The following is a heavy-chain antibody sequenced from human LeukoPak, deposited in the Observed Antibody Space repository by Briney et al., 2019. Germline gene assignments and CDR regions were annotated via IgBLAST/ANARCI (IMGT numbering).Heavy chain of an antibody. CDR1: GFTVSSNF. J-gene: IGHJ3*02. CDR2: LYSGGTT. CDR3: ARAIGYSSGRRDDAFDI. D-gene: IGHD6-19*01. V-gene: IGHV3-66*01. Sequence: PGGSLRLSCAASGFTVSSNFMNWVRQAPGKGLEWVSVLYSGGTTFYADSVKGRFTISRHDSKNTLYLQMNSLRAEDTAVYYCARAIGYSSGRRDDAFDIWGQGTMVTVSS.